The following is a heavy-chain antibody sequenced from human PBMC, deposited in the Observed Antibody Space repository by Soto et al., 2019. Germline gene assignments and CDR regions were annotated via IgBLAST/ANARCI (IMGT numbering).Heavy chain of an antibody. V-gene: IGHV6-1*01. D-gene: IGHD3-22*01. Sequence: SQSLSLSCAISRDSFSSDSAAWICIRQCPSRGLEWLGRTYYRSKWYNDYAVSVRSRITINPDTSKNQFSLQLKSVPHGDTAGYYSARDSSGWHAKGYSDIRGQVYMGPVS. CDR2: TYYRSKWYN. J-gene: IGHJ3*02. CDR1: RDSFSSDSAA. CDR3: ARDSSGWHAKGYSDI.